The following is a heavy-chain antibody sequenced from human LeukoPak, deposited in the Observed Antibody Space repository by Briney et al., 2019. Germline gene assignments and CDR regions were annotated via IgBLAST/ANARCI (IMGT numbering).Heavy chain of an antibody. Sequence: PGRSLRLSCAASGFTFSSYGMHWVRQAPGKGLEWVAVISYDGSNKYYADSVKGRFTISRDNSKNTLYLQMNSLRAEDTAVYYCAKAATMIVVPIPIVPFDYWGQGTLVTVSS. J-gene: IGHJ4*02. CDR1: GFTFSSYG. CDR3: AKAATMIVVPIPIVPFDY. CDR2: ISYDGSNK. V-gene: IGHV3-30*18. D-gene: IGHD3-22*01.